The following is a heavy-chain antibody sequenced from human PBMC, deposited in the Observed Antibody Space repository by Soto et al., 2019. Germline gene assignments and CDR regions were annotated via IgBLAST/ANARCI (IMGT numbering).Heavy chain of an antibody. J-gene: IGHJ4*02. Sequence: EVQLLESGGGLVQPGGSLRLSCAASGFTFSSYAMSWVRQAPGKGLEWVSVISSRGGSTYYADSVKGRFTISRDNSKNTLVLQMNRLRAEDTGVYYCAKDLPDPGYSWGQGTLVTVSS. CDR3: AKDLPDPGYS. CDR1: GFTFSSYA. V-gene: IGHV3-23*01. CDR2: ISSRGGST.